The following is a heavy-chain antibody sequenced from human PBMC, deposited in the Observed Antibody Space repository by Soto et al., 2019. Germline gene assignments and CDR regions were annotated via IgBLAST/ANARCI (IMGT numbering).Heavy chain of an antibody. V-gene: IGHV4-39*07. J-gene: IGHJ3*02. Sequence: SETLSLTCTVSGGSISSSSYYWGWIRQPPGKGLEWLGSIYYSGSTNYNPSLKSRVTISVDTSKNQFSLKLSSVTAADTAVYYCARVWGGAFDIWGQGTMVTVSS. CDR1: GGSISSSSYY. CDR3: ARVWGGAFDI. D-gene: IGHD3-10*01. CDR2: IYYSGST.